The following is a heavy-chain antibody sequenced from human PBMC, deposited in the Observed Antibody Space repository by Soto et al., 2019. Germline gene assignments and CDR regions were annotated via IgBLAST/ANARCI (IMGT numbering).Heavy chain of an antibody. J-gene: IGHJ1*01. V-gene: IGHV3-7*01. CDR2: INRDGSQM. Sequence: GGSLRLSCAVSGFTFSNSWMSWVRQIPGKGLEWVANINRDGSQMYYVDSVKGRFTISRDNAKNSLYLQMNSLRVEDTAVYYCVRELIVGPAEYFQHWGQGTLVTVSS. CDR1: GFTFSNSW. CDR3: VRELIVGPAEYFQH. D-gene: IGHD2-21*01.